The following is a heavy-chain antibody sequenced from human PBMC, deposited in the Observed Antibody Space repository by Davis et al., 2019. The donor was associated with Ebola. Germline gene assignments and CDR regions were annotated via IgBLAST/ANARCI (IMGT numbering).Heavy chain of an antibody. CDR2: IYNSGST. CDR3: ARDINPTAYYYESGAFDI. CDR1: GGSISGTYY. Sequence: SETLSLTCTVSGGSISGTYYWHWIRQPPGKGLEWIGYIYNSGSTTYNPSLKSRVTISQDTSKNHFSLKLSSVTAADTAVYYCARDINPTAYYYESGAFDIWGQGTMVTVSS. V-gene: IGHV4-61*03. D-gene: IGHD3-22*01. J-gene: IGHJ3*02.